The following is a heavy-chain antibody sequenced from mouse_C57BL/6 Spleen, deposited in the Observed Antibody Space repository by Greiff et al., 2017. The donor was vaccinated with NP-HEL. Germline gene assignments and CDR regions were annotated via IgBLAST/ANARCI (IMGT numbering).Heavy chain of an antibody. V-gene: IGHV1-64*01. J-gene: IGHJ2*01. CDR3: ARSLAITTVVPFDY. CDR2: IHPNSGST. CDR1: GYTFTSYW. D-gene: IGHD1-1*01. Sequence: QVQLQQPGAELVKPGASVKLSCKASGYTFTSYWMHWVKQRPGQGLEWIGMIHPNSGSTNYNEKFKSKATLTVDKSSSTAYMQLSSLTSEDSAVYYCARSLAITTVVPFDYWGQGTTLTVSS.